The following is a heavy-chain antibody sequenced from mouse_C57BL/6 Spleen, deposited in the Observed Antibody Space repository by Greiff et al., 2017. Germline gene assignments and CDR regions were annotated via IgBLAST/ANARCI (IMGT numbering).Heavy chain of an antibody. D-gene: IGHD4-1*01. CDR2: IYPGDGDT. CDR1: GYAFSSSW. J-gene: IGHJ2*01. Sequence: VQRVESGPELVKPGASVKISCKASGYAFSSSWMNWVKQRPGKGLEWIGRIYPGDGDTNYNGKFKGKATLTADKSSSTAYMQLSSLTSEDSAVYFCARRLTGYYFDYWGQGTTLTVSA. V-gene: IGHV1-82*01. CDR3: ARRLTGYYFDY.